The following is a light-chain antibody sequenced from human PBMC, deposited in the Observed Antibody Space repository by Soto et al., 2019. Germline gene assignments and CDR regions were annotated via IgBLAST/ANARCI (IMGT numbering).Light chain of an antibody. Sequence: EIQMTQSPSTLSGSVGDRVTITCRASQTISSWLAWYQQKPGKAPKLLIYKASTLKGGVPSRFSGSGSGTEFTLTISSLQPDDFATYYCQHYNSYSEAFGQGTKVDIK. CDR2: KAS. CDR1: QTISSW. J-gene: IGKJ1*01. V-gene: IGKV1-5*03. CDR3: QHYNSYSEA.